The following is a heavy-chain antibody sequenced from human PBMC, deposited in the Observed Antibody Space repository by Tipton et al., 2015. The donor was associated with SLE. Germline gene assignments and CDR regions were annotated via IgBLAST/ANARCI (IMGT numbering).Heavy chain of an antibody. D-gene: IGHD5-18*01. Sequence: RSLRLSCAASGFTFSSYAMYWVRQAPGKGLEWVAAISYDGSNKYYADSVKGRFTISRDKSKNTLYLQMNSLRAEDTAVYYCASVAAMVGGLFDYWGQGTLVTVSS. CDR1: GFTFSSYA. J-gene: IGHJ4*02. CDR2: ISYDGSNK. V-gene: IGHV3-30-3*01. CDR3: ASVAAMVGGLFDY.